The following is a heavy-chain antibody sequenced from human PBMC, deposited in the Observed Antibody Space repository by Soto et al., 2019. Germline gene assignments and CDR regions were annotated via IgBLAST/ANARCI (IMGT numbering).Heavy chain of an antibody. CDR2: STHSGTT. V-gene: IGHV4-34*01. J-gene: IGHJ4*02. CDR1: GGSFSVNF. Sequence: DTPSLTSAVSGGSFSVNFWSGVRQPPGNGLEWMCHSTHSGTTNYQPSLKSRATISLDTSKNQFSLRLRSVTAAETAVYYCATYFYDGRGIDSDFWGRGTLVTVSS. CDR3: ATYFYDGRGIDSDF. D-gene: IGHD3-22*01.